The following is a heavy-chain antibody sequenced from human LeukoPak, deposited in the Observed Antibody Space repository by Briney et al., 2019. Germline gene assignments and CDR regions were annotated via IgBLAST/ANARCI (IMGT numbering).Heavy chain of an antibody. CDR1: GYSFTSYW. D-gene: IGHD3-3*01. J-gene: IGHJ3*02. Sequence: GESLKISCKGSGYSFTSYWIGWVRQTPGKGLEWMGIIYPGDSDTRYSPSFQGQVTISADKSISTAYLQWSSLKASDTAMYYCASTGYDFWSGYPDAFDIWGQGTMVTVSS. CDR2: IYPGDSDT. V-gene: IGHV5-51*01. CDR3: ASTGYDFWSGYPDAFDI.